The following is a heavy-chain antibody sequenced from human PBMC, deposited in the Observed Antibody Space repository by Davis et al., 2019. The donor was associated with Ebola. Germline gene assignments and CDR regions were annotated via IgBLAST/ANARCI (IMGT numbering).Heavy chain of an antibody. Sequence: SETLSLTCTVSGGSISSYYWSWIRQPPGKGLEWIGYIYYSGSTNYNPSLKSRVTISVDTSKNQFSLKLSSVTAADTAVYYCARDLWGSGSYYHPWGQGTLVTVSS. CDR3: ARDLWGSGSYYHP. CDR1: GGSISSYY. V-gene: IGHV4-59*01. CDR2: IYYSGST. D-gene: IGHD1-26*01. J-gene: IGHJ5*02.